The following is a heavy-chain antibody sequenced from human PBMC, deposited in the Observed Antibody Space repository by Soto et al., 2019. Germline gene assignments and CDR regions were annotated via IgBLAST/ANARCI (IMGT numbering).Heavy chain of an antibody. CDR1: GGSISSGGYY. J-gene: IGHJ6*04. Sequence: PSETLSLTCTVSGGSISSGGYYWSWIRQHPGKGLEWIGHIYNSGSTYYNPSLESQVTISVDTSKKQFSLKLSSVTAADTAVYYCAGYGDYEGGDFWGKGTMVTVSS. CDR2: IYNSGST. CDR3: AGYGDYEGGDF. V-gene: IGHV4-31*01. D-gene: IGHD4-17*01.